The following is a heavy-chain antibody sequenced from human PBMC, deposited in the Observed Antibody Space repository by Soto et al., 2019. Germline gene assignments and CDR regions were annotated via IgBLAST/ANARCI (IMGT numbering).Heavy chain of an antibody. D-gene: IGHD1-1*01. CDR3: ARKGNAYDY. V-gene: IGHV1-2*02. CDR2: INPSSGGT. J-gene: IGHJ4*02. CDR1: GYSFTDFY. Sequence: GASVKVSCKASGYSFTDFYIHWVRQAPGQGLEWMGWINPSSGGTNYAQQFQGRVTLTRDTSISTAYMELSSLTSDDTAVYHCARKGNAYDYWGQGTLVTVSS.